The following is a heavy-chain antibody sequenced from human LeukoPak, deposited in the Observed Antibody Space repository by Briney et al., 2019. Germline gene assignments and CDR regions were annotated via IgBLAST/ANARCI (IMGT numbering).Heavy chain of an antibody. CDR2: IKQDGSEQ. CDR1: VFTFSSYW. CDR3: ARDLGRKFPLDN. Sequence: GGSLRLSCAASVFTFSSYWMTWVRQAPWKGLEWVANIKQDGSEQFYVDSVKGRFTISRDNAKNLLYLQMNSLRAEDTAVYYCARDLGRKFPLDNWGQGTLVTVSP. J-gene: IGHJ4*02. V-gene: IGHV3-7*01.